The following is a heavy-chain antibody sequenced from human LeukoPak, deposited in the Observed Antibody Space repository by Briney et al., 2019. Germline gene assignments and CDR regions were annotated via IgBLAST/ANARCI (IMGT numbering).Heavy chain of an antibody. CDR2: ISWNSGSI. CDR3: ARGMATGGRLDY. Sequence: GESLRLSCAASGFTFDDYAMHWVRQAPGKGLEWVSGISWNSGSIGYADSVKGRFTISRDNAKNSLFLQMNSLRAEDMALYYCARGMATGGRLDYWGQGTLVTVSS. J-gene: IGHJ4*02. D-gene: IGHD5-24*01. V-gene: IGHV3-9*03. CDR1: GFTFDDYA.